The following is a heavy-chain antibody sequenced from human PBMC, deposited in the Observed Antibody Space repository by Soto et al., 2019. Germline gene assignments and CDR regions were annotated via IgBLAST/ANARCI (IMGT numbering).Heavy chain of an antibody. D-gene: IGHD3-3*01. CDR2: IYRGGDT. CDR3: AKEGIGGIFGAGGFDP. Sequence: EVQLVESGGGVVQPGGSLRLSCAASGFIVSDTYMNWVRQAPGKGLEWVSVIYRGGDTYYADSVKGRITISRDNSTVYLQMNNLRAEDTAMYYCAKEGIGGIFGAGGFDPWGQGTLVTVSS. V-gene: IGHV3-53*01. J-gene: IGHJ5*02. CDR1: GFIVSDTY.